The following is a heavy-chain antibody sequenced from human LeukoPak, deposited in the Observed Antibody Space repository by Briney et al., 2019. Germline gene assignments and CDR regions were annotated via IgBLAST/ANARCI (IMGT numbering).Heavy chain of an antibody. Sequence: SETLSLTCTVSGASISSYYWNWIRQTAEKGLEWIGRVDTSGSTNYNPSLKSRATISLDKSKNQFSLKLNSVTAADTAVYYCARDEVTMVRGIISYYYYMDVWGKGTTVTVSS. J-gene: IGHJ6*03. CDR3: ARDEVTMVRGIISYYYYMDV. V-gene: IGHV4-4*07. CDR2: VDTSGST. D-gene: IGHD3-10*01. CDR1: GASISSYY.